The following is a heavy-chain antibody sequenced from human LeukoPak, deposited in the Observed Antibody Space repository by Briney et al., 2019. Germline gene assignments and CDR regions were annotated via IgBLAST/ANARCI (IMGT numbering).Heavy chain of an antibody. CDR3: ARGADHGGSYYPD. CDR2: INTDGSNT. CDR1: GFTFSTYW. Sequence: HPGGSLRLSCAASGFTFSTYWMHWVRQAPGKGLVWVSRINTDGSNTNYADSVKGRFTISRDNAKNTLFLQMSSLRVEDTAVYYCARGADHGGSYYPDWGQGTRVTVSS. J-gene: IGHJ4*02. V-gene: IGHV3-74*01. D-gene: IGHD3-10*01.